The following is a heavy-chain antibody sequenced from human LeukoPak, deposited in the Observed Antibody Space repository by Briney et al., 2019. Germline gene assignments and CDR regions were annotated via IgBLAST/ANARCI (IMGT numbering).Heavy chain of an antibody. CDR3: ARTVAGTSAAGGVIYFQH. J-gene: IGHJ1*01. Sequence: PSETLSLTCTVSGGSISSYYWSWIRQPPGRGLEWIGSIYYSGSTYYNPSLKSRVIISVDTSKNLFSLKLSSVTAADTAVYYCARTVAGTSAAGGVIYFQHWGQGSQVTVSS. V-gene: IGHV4-39*02. D-gene: IGHD6-19*01. CDR2: IYYSGST. CDR1: GGSISSYY.